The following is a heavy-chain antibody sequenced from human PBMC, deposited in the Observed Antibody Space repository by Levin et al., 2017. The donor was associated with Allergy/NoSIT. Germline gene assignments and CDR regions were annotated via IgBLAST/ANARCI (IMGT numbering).Heavy chain of an antibody. CDR1: GGSFSGYY. V-gene: IGHV4-34*01. Sequence: TASETLSLTCAVYGGSFSGYYWSWIRQPPGKGLEWIGEINHSGSTNYNPSLKSRVTISVDTSKNQFSLKLSSVTAADTAVYYCASEISGYSYGYRIRYYYYGMDVWGQGTTVTVSS. D-gene: IGHD5-18*01. J-gene: IGHJ6*02. CDR2: INHSGST. CDR3: ASEISGYSYGYRIRYYYYGMDV.